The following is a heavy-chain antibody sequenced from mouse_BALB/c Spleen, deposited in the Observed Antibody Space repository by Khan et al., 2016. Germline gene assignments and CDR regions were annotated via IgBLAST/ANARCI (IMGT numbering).Heavy chain of an antibody. CDR3: SGEISYHTSRGFAY. CDR1: GFNIKDYY. V-gene: IGHV14-1*02. Sequence: EVQLQESGAELVRPGALVKLSCKASGFNIKDYYLHWVKQRPEQGMEWVGWIDPENGHTLYDPKLRGKASMTADTSSNTAYLQLSSLTSEDTAVYYCSGEISYHTSRGFAYWGQGTLVTVSA. CDR2: IDPENGHT. J-gene: IGHJ3*01. D-gene: IGHD2-12*01.